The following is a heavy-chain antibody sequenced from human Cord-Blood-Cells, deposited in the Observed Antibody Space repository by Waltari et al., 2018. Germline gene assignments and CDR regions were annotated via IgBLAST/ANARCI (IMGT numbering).Heavy chain of an antibody. V-gene: IGHV4-34*01. CDR3: ARGIAVASPDY. Sequence: QVQLQQWGAGLLKPSETLSLTCAVYGGSFSGYYWSWIRQPPGKGLEWIGEINHSGSTNSNPSLKSRVTISVDTSKNQFSLKLSSVTAADTAVYYCARGIAVASPDYWGQGTLVTVSS. CDR2: INHSGST. CDR1: GGSFSGYY. J-gene: IGHJ4*02. D-gene: IGHD6-19*01.